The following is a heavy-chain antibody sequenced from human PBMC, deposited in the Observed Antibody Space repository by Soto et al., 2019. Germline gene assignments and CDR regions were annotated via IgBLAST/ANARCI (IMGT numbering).Heavy chain of an antibody. CDR2: ISGSGDAK. CDR3: AKDFDSDETSHGPNDY. D-gene: IGHD3-22*01. CDR1: GFSFSSYG. J-gene: IGHJ4*02. Sequence: ESLKISCVASGFSFSSYGMSWVRQAPGKGLEWASIISGSGDAKYYADSVKGRFTISRDNSKNTMYLQMDSLRAEDTAVYYCAKDFDSDETSHGPNDYWGQGTLVTVSS. V-gene: IGHV3-23*01.